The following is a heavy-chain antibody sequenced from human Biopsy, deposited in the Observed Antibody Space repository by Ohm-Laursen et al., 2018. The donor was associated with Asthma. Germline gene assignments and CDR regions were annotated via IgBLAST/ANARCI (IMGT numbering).Heavy chain of an antibody. Sequence: SSPRLSCAASGFAFGKYGMYWARQAPGKGLQWVAVITHDGSRMYYADSVRGRFTISRDNSRNTLYLEMSSLRVDDTAVYYCAKNNDQQLTYWGRGTLVTVSS. V-gene: IGHV3-30*18. J-gene: IGHJ4*02. CDR1: GFAFGKYG. D-gene: IGHD6-13*01. CDR3: AKNNDQQLTY. CDR2: ITHDGSRM.